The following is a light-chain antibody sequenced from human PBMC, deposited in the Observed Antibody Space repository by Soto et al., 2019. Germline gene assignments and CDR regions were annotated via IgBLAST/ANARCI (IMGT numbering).Light chain of an antibody. Sequence: EIVLTQSPGTLSLSPGERATLSCRASQSISNNYLAWYQQKPGQAPRLLIYGASSRATGIPARFRGSGSGTDFTLTISRLEPEDVAVYYCQQYGGSPRGTFGQGTMVEIK. CDR3: QQYGGSPRGT. J-gene: IGKJ1*01. CDR2: GAS. CDR1: QSISNNY. V-gene: IGKV3-20*01.